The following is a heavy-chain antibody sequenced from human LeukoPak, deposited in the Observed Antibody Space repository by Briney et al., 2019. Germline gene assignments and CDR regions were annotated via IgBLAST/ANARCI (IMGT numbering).Heavy chain of an antibody. CDR3: AARPTSAAVAPSDF. J-gene: IGHJ4*02. CDR2: ISGSGDGT. CDR1: GLTPSSCG. D-gene: IGHD6-19*01. V-gene: IGHV3-23*01. Sequence: PGGSLRLSCAASGLTPSSCGMSWVRQAPGKGLEWVSAISGSGDGTCYADSVKGRFTISRDNSKSMLYLEMNSLRAEDTATYYCAARPTSAAVAPSDFWGQGTLVTVSS.